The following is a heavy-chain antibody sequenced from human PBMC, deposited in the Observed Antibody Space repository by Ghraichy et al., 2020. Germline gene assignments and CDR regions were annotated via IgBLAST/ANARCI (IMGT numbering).Heavy chain of an antibody. V-gene: IGHV4-34*01. Sequence: SETLSLTCAVYGGSFSGYYWSWIRQPPGKGLEWIGEINHSGSTNYNPSLKSRVTISVDTSKNQFSLKLSSVTAADTAVYYCASVPLTTVTIVDYWGQGTLVTVSS. CDR1: GGSFSGYY. J-gene: IGHJ4*02. D-gene: IGHD4-17*01. CDR2: INHSGST. CDR3: ASVPLTTVTIVDY.